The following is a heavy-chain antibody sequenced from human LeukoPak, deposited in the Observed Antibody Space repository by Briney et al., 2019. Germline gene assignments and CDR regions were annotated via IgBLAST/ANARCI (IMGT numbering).Heavy chain of an antibody. D-gene: IGHD6-19*01. CDR3: AKKRVAVAGTHYFDY. CDR1: GFTFSSYA. J-gene: IGHJ4*02. CDR2: ISGSGGST. Sequence: GGPLRLSCAASGFTFSSYAMSWVRQAPGKGLEWVSGISGSGGSTYYADSVKGRFTISRDNSKNTLYLQMNSLRAEDTAVYYCAKKRVAVAGTHYFDYWGQGTLVTVSS. V-gene: IGHV3-23*01.